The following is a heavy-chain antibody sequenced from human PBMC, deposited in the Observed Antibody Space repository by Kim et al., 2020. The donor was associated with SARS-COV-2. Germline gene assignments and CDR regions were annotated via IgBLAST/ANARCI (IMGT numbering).Heavy chain of an antibody. V-gene: IGHV3-48*02. CDR3: ARLVRYYYGMDV. CDR2: ISSSSTI. J-gene: IGHJ6*02. Sequence: GGSLRLSCAASRFTFSSYSMNWVRQAPGKGLEWVSYISSSSTIYYADSVKGRFTISRDNAKNSLYLQMNSLRDEDTAVYYCARLVRYYYGMDVWGQGTTV. D-gene: IGHD6-6*01. CDR1: RFTFSSYS.